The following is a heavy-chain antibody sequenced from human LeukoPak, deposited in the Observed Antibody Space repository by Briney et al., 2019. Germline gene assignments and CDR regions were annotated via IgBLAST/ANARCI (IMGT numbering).Heavy chain of an antibody. CDR2: VNPNNGDT. CDR3: ARVCGGDCYSVFDP. CDR1: GYTFTGYY. V-gene: IGHV1-2*02. D-gene: IGHD2-21*02. J-gene: IGHJ5*02. Sequence: ASVKVSCKASGYTFTGYYMHWVRQAPGQGLEWVGWVNPNNGDTKFAQRFQGRVTMTRDTSISTAYMELSSLRSDDTAVYYCARVCGGDCYSVFDPWSQGTLVTVSS.